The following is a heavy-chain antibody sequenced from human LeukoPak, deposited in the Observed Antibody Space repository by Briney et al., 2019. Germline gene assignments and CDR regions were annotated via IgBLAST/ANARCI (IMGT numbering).Heavy chain of an antibody. CDR3: ARGSPYGRNWFXP. J-gene: IGHJ5*02. D-gene: IGHD3-10*01. CDR1: GGSFSGYY. CDR2: INHSGST. Sequence: PSETLSLTCAVYGGSFSGYYWSWIRQPPGKGLEWIGEINHSGSTNYNPSLKSRVTISVDTSKNQFSLKLSSVTAADTAVYYCARGSPYGRNWFXPWGQGTLVTVSS. V-gene: IGHV4-34*01.